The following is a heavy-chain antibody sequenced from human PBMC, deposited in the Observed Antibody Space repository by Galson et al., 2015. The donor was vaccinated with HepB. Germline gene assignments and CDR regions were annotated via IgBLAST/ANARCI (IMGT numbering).Heavy chain of an antibody. J-gene: IGHJ5*02. CDR1: GYTFTSYD. CDR3: ARGINGWGSGTLGWFDP. CDR2: MNPNSGNT. V-gene: IGHV1-8*01. D-gene: IGHD3-10*01. Sequence: SVKVSCKASGYTFTSYDINWVRQATGQGLEWMGWMNPNSGNTGYAQKFQGRVTMTRNTSISTAYMELSSLRSEDTAVYYCARGINGWGSGTLGWFDPWGQGILVTVSS.